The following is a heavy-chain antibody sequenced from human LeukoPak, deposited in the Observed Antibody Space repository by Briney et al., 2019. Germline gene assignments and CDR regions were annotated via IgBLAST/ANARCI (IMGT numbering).Heavy chain of an antibody. CDR1: GFTFSAYA. J-gene: IGHJ4*02. D-gene: IGHD1-26*01. Sequence: PGGSLRLSCAASGFTFSAYAMSWVRQAPGKGLEWVSSISGSSGSTYYADSVKGRFTISRDNSKNTVYLQMNSLRAEDTAVYYCAKDRLYSGSSELDSWGQGTLVTVSS. CDR3: AKDRLYSGSSELDS. V-gene: IGHV3-23*01. CDR2: ISGSSGST.